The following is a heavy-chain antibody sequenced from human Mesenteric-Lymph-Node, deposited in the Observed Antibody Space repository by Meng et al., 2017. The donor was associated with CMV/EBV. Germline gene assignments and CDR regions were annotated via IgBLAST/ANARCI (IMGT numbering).Heavy chain of an antibody. CDR2: ISWNSDNV. D-gene: IGHD2-2*01. Sequence: GGSLRLSCAASGFTFNTHAMHWVRQPPGKGLEWVSGISWNSDNVGYADSVKGRFTISRDNAKNSLYLQMKGLRVEDTALYYCVKDLNFAVPGAAFLSSNFGMDVWGQGTTVTVSS. J-gene: IGHJ6*02. V-gene: IGHV3-9*01. CDR1: GFTFNTHA. CDR3: VKDLNFAVPGAAFLSSNFGMDV.